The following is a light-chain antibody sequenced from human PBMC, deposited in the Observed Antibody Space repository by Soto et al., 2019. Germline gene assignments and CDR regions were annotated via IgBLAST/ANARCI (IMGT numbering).Light chain of an antibody. CDR1: QSISSY. CDR3: QPSYNTPFT. V-gene: IGKV1-39*01. Sequence: DIQMTQSPSSLSASVGDRVTITCRASQSISSYLNWYQHKPGKAPKLLIYATTGLQRGVPSRFSGSGSGTAFTLTISSLQPEDFATYFCQPSYNTPFTFGQGTKLE. J-gene: IGKJ2*01. CDR2: ATT.